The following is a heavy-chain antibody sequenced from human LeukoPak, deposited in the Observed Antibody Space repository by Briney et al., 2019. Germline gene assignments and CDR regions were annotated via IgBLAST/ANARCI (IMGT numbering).Heavy chain of an antibody. J-gene: IGHJ3*02. Sequence: PSETLSLTCTVSGDSITNFYWNWIRQPPGKGLEWIGYIYYTGSTTFNPSLKSRVTMSVDTSKNQFSLKLSSVTAADTAVYFCARSMGTWNAFDIWGQGTVVTVSS. CDR3: ARSMGTWNAFDI. CDR2: IYYTGST. CDR1: GDSITNFY. D-gene: IGHD1-1*01. V-gene: IGHV4-59*01.